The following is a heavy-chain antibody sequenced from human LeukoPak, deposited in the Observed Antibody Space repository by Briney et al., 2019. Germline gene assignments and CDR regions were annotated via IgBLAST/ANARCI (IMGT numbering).Heavy chain of an antibody. V-gene: IGHV4-59*01. CDR3: ARGRLGCSGSYYNVLDY. D-gene: IGHD3-10*02. J-gene: IGHJ4*02. CDR2: ISYSGST. CDR1: GGSISSYY. Sequence: SETLSLTCTVSGGSISSYYWSWIRQPPGKGLEWIGYISYSGSTNYNPSLKSRVTISVDTSRNQFSLKLSSVTAADTAVYYCARGRLGCSGSYYNVLDYWGQGTLVTVSS.